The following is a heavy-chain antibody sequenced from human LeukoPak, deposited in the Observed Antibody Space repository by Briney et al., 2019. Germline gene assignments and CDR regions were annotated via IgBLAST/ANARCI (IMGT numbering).Heavy chain of an antibody. CDR1: GGSFSGYY. CDR2: INHSGST. V-gene: IGHV4-34*01. D-gene: IGHD3-10*01. CDR3: ARLGRVVRGVIIRSYYYMDV. J-gene: IGHJ6*03. Sequence: PSETLSLTCAVYGGSFSGYYWSWIRQPPGKGLEWIGEINHSGSTNYNPSLKSRVTISVDTSKNQFSLKLSSVTAADTAVYYCARLGRVVRGVIIRSYYYMDVWGKGTTVTISS.